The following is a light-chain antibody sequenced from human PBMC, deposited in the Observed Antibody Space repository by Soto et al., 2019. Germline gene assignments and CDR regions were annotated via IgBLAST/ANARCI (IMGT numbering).Light chain of an antibody. CDR3: QQSFITPYT. V-gene: IGKV1-39*01. CDR2: AAS. J-gene: IGKJ2*01. Sequence: DIQMTQSTSSLSASVGDRVTITCRASQSISNSLNWYQHKPGSAPKVLIYAASNLQSGVPSRFSGSGSGTDFTLTINSLQPEDFATYYCQQSFITPYTFGQGTKLEIK. CDR1: QSISNS.